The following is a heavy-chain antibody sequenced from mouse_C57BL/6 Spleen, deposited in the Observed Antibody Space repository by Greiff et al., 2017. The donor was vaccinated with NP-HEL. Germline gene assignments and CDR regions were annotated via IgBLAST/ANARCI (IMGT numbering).Heavy chain of an antibody. D-gene: IGHD1-1*01. CDR3: ARCPYYGSSYGYWYFDV. CDR2: IYPGSGST. J-gene: IGHJ1*03. V-gene: IGHV1-55*01. CDR1: GYTFTSYW. Sequence: VQLQQPGAELVKPGASVKMSCKASGYTFTSYWITWVKQRPGQGLEWIGDIYPGSGSTNYNEKFKSKATLTVDTSSSTAYMQLSSLTSEDSAVYYCARCPYYGSSYGYWYFDVWGTGTTVTVSS.